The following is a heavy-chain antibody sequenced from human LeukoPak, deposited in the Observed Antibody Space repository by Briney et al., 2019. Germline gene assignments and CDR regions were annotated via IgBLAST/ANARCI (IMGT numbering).Heavy chain of an antibody. D-gene: IGHD1-1*01. CDR2: INSDGNRI. Sequence: SGGSLRLSCAASGFTFRSYWMHWVRQAPGKGLFWVSRINSDGNRIGYADSVKGRFTISRDNAKNTLYLQMNSLRVEDTAVYYCVRDLGWNEDYWGQGTLVTVSS. V-gene: IGHV3-74*01. J-gene: IGHJ4*02. CDR3: VRDLGWNEDY. CDR1: GFTFRSYW.